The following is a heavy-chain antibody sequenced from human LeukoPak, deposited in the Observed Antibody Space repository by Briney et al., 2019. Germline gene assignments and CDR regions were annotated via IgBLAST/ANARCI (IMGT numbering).Heavy chain of an antibody. D-gene: IGHD2-2*01. CDR1: GYTFTDYY. V-gene: IGHV1-2*02. CDR3: ARNAYCDSTNCYAWFVP. CDR2: IVPHSGGT. J-gene: IGHJ5*02. Sequence: ASVKVSCKASGYTFTDYYIHWVRQAPGQGLEWMGWIVPHSGGTNYAQNYQGRITMTRDTSISTAYMELSSLRSDDTAVYYCARNAYCDSTNCYAWFVPWGQGTLVTVSS.